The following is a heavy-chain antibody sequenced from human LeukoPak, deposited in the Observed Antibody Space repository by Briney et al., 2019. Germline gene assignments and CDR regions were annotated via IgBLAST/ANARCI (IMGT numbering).Heavy chain of an antibody. V-gene: IGHV4-4*07. Sequence: SETLSLTCTVSGGSITSYHWSWIRQPAGKGLEWSGRIYTSGSTNYNPSLKSRVTMSVDTSKNQFSLKLSSVTAADTAVYYCARDGLYSYGYSYFDYWGQGTLVTVSS. J-gene: IGHJ4*02. CDR1: GGSITSYH. CDR2: IYTSGST. CDR3: ARDGLYSYGYSYFDY. D-gene: IGHD5-18*01.